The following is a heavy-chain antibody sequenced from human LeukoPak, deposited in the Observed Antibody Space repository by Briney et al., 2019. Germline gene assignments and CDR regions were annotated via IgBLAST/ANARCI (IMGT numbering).Heavy chain of an antibody. V-gene: IGHV1-8*01. Sequence: ASVKVSCKASGYTFTSYDINWVRQATGQGLEWMGWMNPNSGNTGYAQKFQGRVTMTRNTSISTAYMELSSLRSEDTAVYYCARARAGSGYYYGKGGVGYWGQGTMVTVSS. CDR3: ARARAGSGYYYGKGGVGY. CDR2: MNPNSGNT. D-gene: IGHD3-22*01. CDR1: GYTFTSYD. J-gene: IGHJ3*01.